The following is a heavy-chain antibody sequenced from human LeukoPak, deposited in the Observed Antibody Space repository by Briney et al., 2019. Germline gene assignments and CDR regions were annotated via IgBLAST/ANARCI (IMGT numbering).Heavy chain of an antibody. CDR3: ASEADIAVVPAATGGFDP. V-gene: IGHV3-23*01. CDR1: GFTFSSYA. D-gene: IGHD2-2*01. Sequence: GSLRLSCAASGFTFSSYAMSWVRQAPGKGLEWVSAISGSGGSTYYADSVKGRFTISRDNAKNSLYLQMNSLRAEDTAVYYCASEADIAVVPAATGGFDPWGQGTLVTVSS. CDR2: ISGSGGST. J-gene: IGHJ5*02.